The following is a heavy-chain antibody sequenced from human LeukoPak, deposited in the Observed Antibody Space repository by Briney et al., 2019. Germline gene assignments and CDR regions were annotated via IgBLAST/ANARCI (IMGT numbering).Heavy chain of an antibody. D-gene: IGHD5-18*01. Sequence: SETLSLTCTVSGGSISSYYWSWIRQPPGKGLEWIGYIYYSGSTYYNPSLKSRVTISVDTSKNQLSVKLSSVTAADTAVYYCARHYYSYGPIDYWGQGILVTVSS. V-gene: IGHV4-59*08. CDR2: IYYSGST. J-gene: IGHJ4*02. CDR3: ARHYYSYGPIDY. CDR1: GGSISSYY.